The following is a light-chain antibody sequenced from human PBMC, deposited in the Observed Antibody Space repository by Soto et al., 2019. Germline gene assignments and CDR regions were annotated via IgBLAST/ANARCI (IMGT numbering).Light chain of an antibody. J-gene: IGLJ7*01. CDR1: SSNIGSNY. V-gene: IGLV1-47*01. CDR2: RNN. CDR3: AAWDVSLSGPAV. Sequence: QSVLTQPPSASGTPGQRVTISCSGSSSNIGSNYVYWYQQLPGTAPKLLIYRNNQRPSGVPDRFSGSKSGTSASLAISGLRSEDEADYYCAAWDVSLSGPAVFGGGTQLTVL.